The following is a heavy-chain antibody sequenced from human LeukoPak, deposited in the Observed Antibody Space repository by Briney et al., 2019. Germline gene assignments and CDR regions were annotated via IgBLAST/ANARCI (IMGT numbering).Heavy chain of an antibody. CDR2: IYYSGSA. CDR3: ARDRTTGFDP. Sequence: SETLSLTCTVSGGSISSYYWSWIRQPPGKGLEWIGYIYYSGSANYNPSLKSRVTISVDTSKNQFSLKLSSVTAADTAVYYCARDRTTGFDPWGQGTLVTVSS. D-gene: IGHD1-14*01. CDR1: GGSISSYY. V-gene: IGHV4-59*01. J-gene: IGHJ5*02.